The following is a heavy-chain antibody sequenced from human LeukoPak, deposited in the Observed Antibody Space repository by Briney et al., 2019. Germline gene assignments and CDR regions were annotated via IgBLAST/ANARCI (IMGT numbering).Heavy chain of an antibody. J-gene: IGHJ3*02. V-gene: IGHV4-30-2*01. D-gene: IGHD3-9*01. CDR2: IYHSGST. CDR3: ARGNILTGYQRDAFDI. CDR1: GGSISSGGYS. Sequence: PSQTLSLTCAVSGGSISSGGYSWSWIRQPPGEGLEWIGYIYHSGSTYYNPSLKSRVTISVDRSKNQFSLKLSSVTAADTAAYYCARGNILTGYQRDAFDIWGQGTMVTVSS.